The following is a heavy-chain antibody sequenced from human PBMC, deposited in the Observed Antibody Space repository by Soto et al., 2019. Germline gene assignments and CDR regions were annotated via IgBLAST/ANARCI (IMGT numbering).Heavy chain of an antibody. V-gene: IGHV1-18*04. Sequence: QVQLVQSGAEVKKPGASVKVSCKASGYTFTSYGIIWVRQAPGQGLEWMGWISAYNGNTNYAQKLQGRVTMTTDTSTSTADMELRSLRSDDTAVYYCARDTPYYYGSVSLDAFDLCGQGTMVTVSS. J-gene: IGHJ3*01. CDR3: ARDTPYYYGSVSLDAFDL. CDR2: ISAYNGNT. D-gene: IGHD3-10*01. CDR1: GYTFTSYG.